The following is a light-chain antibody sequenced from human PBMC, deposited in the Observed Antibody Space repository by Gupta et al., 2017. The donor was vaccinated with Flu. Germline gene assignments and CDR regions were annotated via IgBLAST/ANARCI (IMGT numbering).Light chain of an antibody. CDR2: GAS. Sequence: EIVLTQSPGTLSLSPGERATLSCRASQSVSSSYLAWYQQKPGQAPRLLIYGASSRDTGIPDRFSGSGCGTDFTLTISRREPEDFAVYYCQQYGSSPPWTFGQGTKVEIK. CDR3: QQYGSSPPWT. V-gene: IGKV3-20*01. J-gene: IGKJ1*01. CDR1: QSVSSSY.